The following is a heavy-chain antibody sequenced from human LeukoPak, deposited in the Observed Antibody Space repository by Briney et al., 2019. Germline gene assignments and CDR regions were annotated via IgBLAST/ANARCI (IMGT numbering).Heavy chain of an antibody. Sequence: PGVSLRLSCAASGFTFRSYAMSWVRQAPGKGLEWVSAISGSGGSTYYADSVKGRFTISRDNSKNTLYLQMNSLRAEDTAVYYCAKVSRDTAMVFWFDPWGQGTLVTVSS. CDR2: ISGSGGST. CDR3: AKVSRDTAMVFWFDP. J-gene: IGHJ5*02. V-gene: IGHV3-23*01. D-gene: IGHD5-18*01. CDR1: GFTFRSYA.